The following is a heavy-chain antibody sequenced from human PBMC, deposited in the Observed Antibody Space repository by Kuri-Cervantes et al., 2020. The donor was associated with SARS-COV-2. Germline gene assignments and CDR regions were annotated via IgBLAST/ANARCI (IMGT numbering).Heavy chain of an antibody. CDR2: IHYSGST. V-gene: IGHV4-59*11. D-gene: IGHD4-17*01. CDR1: GGSISSHY. J-gene: IGHJ6*03. CDR3: SRAYGFLRYIYYMDV. Sequence: SETLSLTCTVSGGSISSHYWSWIRQPPGKGLEWIGYIHYSGSTNYNPSLKSGVTISVDTSSKQFSLNLSSVTAADTAVYYCSRAYGFLRYIYYMDVWGRGTTVTVSS.